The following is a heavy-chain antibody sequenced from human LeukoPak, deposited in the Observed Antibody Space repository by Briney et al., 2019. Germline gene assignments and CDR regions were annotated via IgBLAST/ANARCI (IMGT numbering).Heavy chain of an antibody. J-gene: IGHJ4*02. Sequence: PERSLRPSCAASAFTFSSYGMHWVRQAPGKGLEWVAVIWYDGSNKYYADSVKGRFTISRDTSKNTLYLQMNSLRAEDTAVYYCARIRDGYNDHGGQGTLVTVSS. CDR1: AFTFSSYG. CDR2: IWYDGSNK. V-gene: IGHV3-33*01. CDR3: ARIRDGYNDH. D-gene: IGHD5-24*01.